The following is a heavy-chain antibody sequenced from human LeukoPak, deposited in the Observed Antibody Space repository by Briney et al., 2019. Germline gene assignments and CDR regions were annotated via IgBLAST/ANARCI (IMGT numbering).Heavy chain of an antibody. V-gene: IGHV3-23*01. Sequence: GGSLRLSCAASGFTFSSYAMSWVRQAPGKGLEWVSAISGSGGSTYYADSVKGRFTISRDNSKNTLYLQMNSLRAEDTAVYYCAKDRGYSYGSPNEFDYWGQGTLVTVSS. CDR2: ISGSGGST. CDR3: AKDRGYSYGSPNEFDY. D-gene: IGHD5-18*01. J-gene: IGHJ4*02. CDR1: GFTFSSYA.